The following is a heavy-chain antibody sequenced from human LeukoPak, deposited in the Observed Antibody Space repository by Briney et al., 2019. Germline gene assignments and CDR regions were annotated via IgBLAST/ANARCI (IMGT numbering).Heavy chain of an antibody. V-gene: IGHV4-4*07. CDR2: IYTSGST. J-gene: IGHJ4*02. Sequence: PSETLSLTCTVSGGSISSHYWSWIRQPAGKGLEWIGRIYTSGSTNYNPSLKSRVTISVDKSKNQFSLKPSSVTAADTAVYYCARVTHSSSWYGRGVIDYWGQGTLVTVSS. CDR3: ARVTHSSSWYGRGVIDY. D-gene: IGHD6-13*01. CDR1: GGSISSHY.